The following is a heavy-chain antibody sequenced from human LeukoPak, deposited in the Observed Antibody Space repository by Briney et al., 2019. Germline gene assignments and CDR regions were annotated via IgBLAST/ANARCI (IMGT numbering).Heavy chain of an antibody. Sequence: LSLTCIVSGGSISSYSWNWIRQSPGKGLEWVSGISWNSGSIGYADSVKGRFTISRDNAKNSLYLQMNSLRAEDTALYYCAKELNYDILTGYSPFDYWGQGTLVTVSS. D-gene: IGHD3-9*01. CDR2: ISWNSGSI. CDR3: AKELNYDILTGYSPFDY. V-gene: IGHV3-9*01. J-gene: IGHJ4*02. CDR1: GGSISSYS.